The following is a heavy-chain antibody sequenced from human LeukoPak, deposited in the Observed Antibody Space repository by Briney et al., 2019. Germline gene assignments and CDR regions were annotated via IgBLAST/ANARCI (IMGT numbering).Heavy chain of an antibody. V-gene: IGHV3-21*01. J-gene: IGHJ4*02. CDR2: ISSSGNHI. Sequence: GGSLRLSCVTSGFTFSRHSMNWVRQAPGKGLEWVSSISSSGNHIYYADSVKGRFTISRDNAKNSLYLQMNSLRAEDTAVYYCARVGRILLWFGELLNEYYFDYWGQGTLVTVSS. CDR1: GFTFSRHS. CDR3: ARVGRILLWFGELLNEYYFDY. D-gene: IGHD3-10*01.